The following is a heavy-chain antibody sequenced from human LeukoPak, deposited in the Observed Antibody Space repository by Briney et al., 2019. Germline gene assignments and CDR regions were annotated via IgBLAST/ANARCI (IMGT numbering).Heavy chain of an antibody. CDR2: IYPGDSDT. V-gene: IGHV5-51*01. Sequence: GESLKISWKGSGYSFTTYWIGWGRQMPGKGLEWMGIIYPGDSDTKYSPSFQGQVTISADKSISTAYLQWSSLKASDTATYYCARSGLGDSRVYWGQGTLVTVSS. CDR1: GYSFTTYW. CDR3: ARSGLGDSRVY. J-gene: IGHJ4*02. D-gene: IGHD3-16*01.